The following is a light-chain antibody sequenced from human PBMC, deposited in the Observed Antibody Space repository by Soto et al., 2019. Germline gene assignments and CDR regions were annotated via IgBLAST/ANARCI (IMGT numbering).Light chain of an antibody. CDR3: QQSYSIPYT. Sequence: IQLTQSPSSLSASVGDRVTITCRASPAIASFLAWYQQKPGTAPKLLIYGASTLQSGVPSRFSGSRSGTDYTLTIGSLQPEDFATYYCQQSYSIPYTFGQGTKLEIK. CDR1: PAIASF. J-gene: IGKJ2*01. CDR2: GAS. V-gene: IGKV1-9*01.